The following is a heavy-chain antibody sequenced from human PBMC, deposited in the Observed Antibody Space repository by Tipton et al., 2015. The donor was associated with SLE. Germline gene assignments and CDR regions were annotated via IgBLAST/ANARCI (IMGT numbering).Heavy chain of an antibody. Sequence: SLRLSCAASGFTFSSYGMHWVRQAPGKGLEWVAFIRYDGSNKYYADSVKGRFTISRDNSKNTLYLQMNSLRAEDTAVYYCAKSQGKMIVGDAFDIWGQGTMVTVSS. CDR2: IRYDGSNK. CDR1: GFTFSSYG. J-gene: IGHJ3*02. CDR3: AKSQGKMIVGDAFDI. V-gene: IGHV3-30*02. D-gene: IGHD3-22*01.